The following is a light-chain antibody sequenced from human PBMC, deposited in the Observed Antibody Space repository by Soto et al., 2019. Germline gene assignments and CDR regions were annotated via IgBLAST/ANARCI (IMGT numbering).Light chain of an antibody. CDR3: HQYGSSPYT. CDR2: GAS. V-gene: IGKV3-20*01. Sequence: EIVLTQSPGTLSLSPGERATLSCRASQSVSSCYLAWYQQKPGPPPRLIIYGASSRATGIPDRCSGSGSGTDFTLTISRLEPEDFAVYYCHQYGSSPYTFGQGTKLEIK. J-gene: IGKJ2*01. CDR1: QSVSSCY.